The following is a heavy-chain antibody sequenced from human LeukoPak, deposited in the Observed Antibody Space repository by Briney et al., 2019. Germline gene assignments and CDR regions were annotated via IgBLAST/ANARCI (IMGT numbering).Heavy chain of an antibody. CDR1: GVTFDDYA. CDR2: IIWDGGST. D-gene: IGHD1-1*01. J-gene: IGHJ4*02. CDR3: AKDKTAGLERRVGYFDY. V-gene: IGHV3-43D*03. Sequence: GGFLRLSCAASGVTFDDYAMHWVRQAPGKGLEWVSLIIWDGGSTYYADSVKGRFTISRDNSKNSLYLQMNSLRAEDTALYYCAKDKTAGLERRVGYFDYWGQGTLVTVSS.